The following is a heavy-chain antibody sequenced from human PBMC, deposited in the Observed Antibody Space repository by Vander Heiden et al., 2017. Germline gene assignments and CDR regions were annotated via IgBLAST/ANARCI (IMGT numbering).Heavy chain of an antibody. D-gene: IGHD4-17*01. V-gene: IGHV3-30-3*02. CDR1: DVLFSSYP. CDR2: MSHEGSRK. Sequence: QVELVESGGGVVLPGGPMCTSCPETDVLFSSYPLHWVRQPPGKGLQWVAGMSHEGSRKYYGDSAKGRFTISRDNSKNTLYLQMNSLRVEDTAVYYCAKDRSFRDSGDYGGAFDMWGQGTMVTVSS. J-gene: IGHJ3*02. CDR3: AKDRSFRDSGDYGGAFDM.